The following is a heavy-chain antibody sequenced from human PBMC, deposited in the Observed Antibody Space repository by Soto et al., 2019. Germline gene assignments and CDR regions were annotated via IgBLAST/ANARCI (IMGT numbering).Heavy chain of an antibody. CDR1: GYTFSNYS. D-gene: IGHD2-2*01. CDR2: ISLYSDGT. Sequence: ASVKVSFKTSGYTFSNYSITWVRQAPGQPLEWLGWISLYSDGTNYAQKFQGRVSMTTDTSTTTAYMELRSLRSDDTAVYYCARVVPGAEAWFGPWGQGTLVTVSS. J-gene: IGHJ5*02. V-gene: IGHV1-18*01. CDR3: ARVVPGAEAWFGP.